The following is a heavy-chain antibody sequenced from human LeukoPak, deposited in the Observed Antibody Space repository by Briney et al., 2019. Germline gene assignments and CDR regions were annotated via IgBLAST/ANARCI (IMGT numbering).Heavy chain of an antibody. CDR3: ARGGSYDNLLDY. Sequence: SETLSLTCTVSGGSISRGGYYWSWIRQHPGKGLEWIGYIYYSGSTYYNPSLKSRVTISVDTSKNQFSLKLSSVTAADTAVYYCARGGSYDNLLDYWGQGTLVTVSS. J-gene: IGHJ4*02. CDR1: GGSISRGGYY. D-gene: IGHD5-12*01. CDR2: IYYSGST. V-gene: IGHV4-31*03.